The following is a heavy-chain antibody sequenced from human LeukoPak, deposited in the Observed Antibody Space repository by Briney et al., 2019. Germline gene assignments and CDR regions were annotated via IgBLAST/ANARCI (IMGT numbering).Heavy chain of an antibody. CDR2: IRYDGSNK. CDR1: GFTFSNYG. CDR3: AKYRGRYGEYYFDY. D-gene: IGHD4-17*01. Sequence: GGPLRLSCVASGFTFSNYGMHWVRQAPGKGLEWVAFIRYDGSNKYYTDSVKGRFTISRDNSKNTLYLQMNSLRAEDTAVYYCAKYRGRYGEYYFDYWGQGTLVTVSS. V-gene: IGHV3-30*02. J-gene: IGHJ4*02.